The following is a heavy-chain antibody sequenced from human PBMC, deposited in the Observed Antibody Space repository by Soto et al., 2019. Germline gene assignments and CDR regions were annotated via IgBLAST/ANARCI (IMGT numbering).Heavy chain of an antibody. CDR2: IYYRGNT. V-gene: IGHV4-59*08. J-gene: IGHJ5*02. CDR1: GGSIDFYY. CDR3: AKTTRREICDVSGCYKGGWFDP. D-gene: IGHD2-2*02. Sequence: QVHLQQSGPGLVKPSETLSLTCTVSGGSIDFYYWSWIRQPPGKGLEWIGHIYYRGNTDYNPSLNGRVTISRDMSRNQFFLTLRSVTAADTALYYCAKTTRREICDVSGCYKGGWFDPWGQGTLVTVSS.